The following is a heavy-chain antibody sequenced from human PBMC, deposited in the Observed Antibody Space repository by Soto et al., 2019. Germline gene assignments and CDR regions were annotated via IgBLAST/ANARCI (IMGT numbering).Heavy chain of an antibody. CDR3: AKLGRDIVVVPAANNWFDP. Sequence: EVQLLESGGGLVQPGGSLRLSCAAFGFTFSSYAMSWVRQAPGKGLEWVSAISGSGGSTYYADSVKGRFTISRDNSKNTLYLQMNSLRAEDTAVYYCAKLGRDIVVVPAANNWFDPWGQGTLVTVSS. J-gene: IGHJ5*02. D-gene: IGHD2-2*01. CDR2: ISGSGGST. CDR1: GFTFSSYA. V-gene: IGHV3-23*01.